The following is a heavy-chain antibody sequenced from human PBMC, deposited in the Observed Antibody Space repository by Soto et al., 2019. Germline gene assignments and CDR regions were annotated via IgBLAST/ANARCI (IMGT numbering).Heavy chain of an antibody. D-gene: IGHD2-15*01. CDR3: ARVYCSGGSCYNSFDI. V-gene: IGHV5-51*01. J-gene: IGHJ3*02. CDR1: GYSFSSNW. Sequence: GESLKISCKGSGYSFSSNWIAWVRQLPGKGLEWMGFIYPGDSDTRYSPSFQGQVTISADKSISTAYLQLSSLKVSDTAIYYCARVYCSGGSCYNSFDIWGQGTMVTVSS. CDR2: IYPGDSDT.